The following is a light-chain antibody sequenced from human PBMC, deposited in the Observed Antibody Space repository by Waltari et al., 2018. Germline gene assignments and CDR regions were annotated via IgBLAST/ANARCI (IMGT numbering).Light chain of an antibody. CDR1: QSLVSSDGNTY. J-gene: IGKJ1*01. V-gene: IGKV2-30*01. CDR3: MQGTHWPWT. CDR2: KVS. Sequence: DVAMTQSPLSLPVTLGQPASISCRSSQSLVSSDGNTYFNWFQQRTGQSPRRLLYKVSNRDSGVPDRFSGSGSGTDFTLRISRVEAEDVGVYYCMQGTHWPWTFGQGTKVEIK.